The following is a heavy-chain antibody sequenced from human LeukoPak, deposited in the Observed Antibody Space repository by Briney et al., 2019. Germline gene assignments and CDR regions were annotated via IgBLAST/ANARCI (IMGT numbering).Heavy chain of an antibody. CDR1: GFTFSSYS. V-gene: IGHV3-21*01. J-gene: IGHJ6*04. Sequence: GGSLRLSCAASGFTFSSYSMNWVRQAPGKGLEWVSSISSSSSYIYYADSVKGRFTIPRHNAKNSLYLQMNSLRAKHTALYYFARDVVAGTYYYYGMDVWGKGTTVTVSS. D-gene: IGHD6-19*01. CDR3: ARDVVAGTYYYYGMDV. CDR2: ISSSSSYI.